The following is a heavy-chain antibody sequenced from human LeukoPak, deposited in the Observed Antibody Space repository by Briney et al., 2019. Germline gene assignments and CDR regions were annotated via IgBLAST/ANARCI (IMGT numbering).Heavy chain of an antibody. Sequence: SETLSLTCTVSGGSISSYYWSWIRQPAGKGLEWIGRIYTSGSTNYNPSLKSRVTISVDTSKNQFSLKLSSVTAADTAVYYCARSMYDFWSGSTNAFDIWGQGTMVTVSS. CDR1: GGSISSYY. CDR3: ARSMYDFWSGSTNAFDI. CDR2: IYTSGST. V-gene: IGHV4-4*07. D-gene: IGHD3-3*01. J-gene: IGHJ3*02.